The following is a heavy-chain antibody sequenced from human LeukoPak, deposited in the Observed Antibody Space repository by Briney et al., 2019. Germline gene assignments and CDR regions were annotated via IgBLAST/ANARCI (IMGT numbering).Heavy chain of an antibody. CDR3: ARDIGRNRYCTNGVCRFDP. CDR2: ISAYNGNA. D-gene: IGHD2-8*01. J-gene: IGHJ5*02. V-gene: IGHV1-18*01. Sequence: VASVKVSCKASGYTFTSYGITWVRQAPGQGLEWMGWISAYNGNANYAQKLQGRVTMTTDTSTSTAYMELRSLRSDDTAVYYCARDIGRNRYCTNGVCRFDPWGQGTLVTVSS. CDR1: GYTFTSYG.